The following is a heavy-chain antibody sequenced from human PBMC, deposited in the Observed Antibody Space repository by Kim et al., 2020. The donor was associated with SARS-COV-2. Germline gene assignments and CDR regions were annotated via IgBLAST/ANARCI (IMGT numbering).Heavy chain of an antibody. CDR1: GYTFTSYG. CDR3: ARDALIAVAGRGGNFDY. Sequence: ASVKVSCKASGYTFTSYGISWVRQAPGQGLEWMGWISAYNGNTNYAQKLQGRVTMTTDTSTSTAYMELRSLRSDDTAVYYCARDALIAVAGRGGNFDYWGQGTLVTVSS. D-gene: IGHD6-19*01. CDR2: ISAYNGNT. J-gene: IGHJ4*02. V-gene: IGHV1-18*01.